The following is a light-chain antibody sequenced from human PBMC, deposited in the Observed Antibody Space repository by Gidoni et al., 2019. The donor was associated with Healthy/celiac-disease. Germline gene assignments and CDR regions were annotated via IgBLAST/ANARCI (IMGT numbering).Light chain of an antibody. CDR1: QSISSW. J-gene: IGKJ1*01. Sequence: DIQMTQSPSTLSASVGDRVTITCRASQSISSWLAWYQQKPGKAPKLLFYKASSLESGVPSRFSGSGSGTEFTLTISSLQPDDFATYYCQQYNSYQRTFGQGTKVEI. CDR2: KAS. CDR3: QQYNSYQRT. V-gene: IGKV1-5*03.